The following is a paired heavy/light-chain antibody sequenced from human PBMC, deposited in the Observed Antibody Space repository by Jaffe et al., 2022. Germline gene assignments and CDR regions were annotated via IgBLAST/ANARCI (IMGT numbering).Heavy chain of an antibody. V-gene: IGHV4-38-2*01. D-gene: IGHD6-13*01. CDR3: ARHKEVRWSSSFSGKSWDWFDP. CDR1: GYSISSGYY. CDR2: IYHSGST. J-gene: IGHJ5*02. Sequence: QVQLQESGPGLVKPSETLSLTCAVSGYSISSGYYWGWIRQPPGKGLEWIGSIYHSGSTYYNPSLKSRVTISVDTSKNQFSLKLSSVTAADTAVYYCARHKEVRWSSSFSGKSWDWFDPWGQGTLVTVSS.
Light chain of an antibody. CDR1: SSNIGAGYD. CDR2: GNS. J-gene: IGLJ3*02. Sequence: QSVLTQPPSVSGAPGQRVTISCTGSSSNIGAGYDVHWYQQLPGTAPKLLIYGNSNRPSGVPDRFSGSKSGTSASLAITGLQAEDEADYYCQSYDSSLSGFWVFGGGTKLTVL. V-gene: IGLV1-40*01. CDR3: QSYDSSLSGFWV.